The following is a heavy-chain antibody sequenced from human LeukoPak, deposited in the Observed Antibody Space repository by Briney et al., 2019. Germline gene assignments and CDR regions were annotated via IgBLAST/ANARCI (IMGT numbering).Heavy chain of an antibody. J-gene: IGHJ3*02. D-gene: IGHD3-3*01. CDR3: AKGMESPRHRGAFDI. V-gene: IGHV3-23*01. CDR2: ISGSGGST. Sequence: PGGSLRLSCEASGFTFSTNAMSWVRQAPGKGLEWVSGISGSGGSTYYADSVKGRFTISRDNSKNTLYLQMNSLSVEDTAVYSCAKGMESPRHRGAFDIWGQGTMVTVFS. CDR1: GFTFSTNA.